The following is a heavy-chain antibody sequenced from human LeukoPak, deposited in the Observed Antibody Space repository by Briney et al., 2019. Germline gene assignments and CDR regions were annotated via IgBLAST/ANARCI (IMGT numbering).Heavy chain of an antibody. CDR1: GFTFSSYN. Sequence: PGGSLRLSCAASGFTFSSYNMNWVRQAPGKGLEWVSAISGSGGSTYYADSVKGRFTISRDNSKNTLYLQMNSLRAEDTAVYYCAKNLRYCSSTSCYAIDYWGQATLVTVSS. J-gene: IGHJ4*02. D-gene: IGHD2-2*01. CDR3: AKNLRYCSSTSCYAIDY. V-gene: IGHV3-23*01. CDR2: ISGSGGST.